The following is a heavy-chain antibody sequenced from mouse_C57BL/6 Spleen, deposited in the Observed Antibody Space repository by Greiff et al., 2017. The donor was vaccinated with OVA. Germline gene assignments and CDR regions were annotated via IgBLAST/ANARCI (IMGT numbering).Heavy chain of an antibody. V-gene: IGHV1-76*01. CDR3: ARGTTVGED. D-gene: IGHD1-1*01. Sequence: VQLQQSGAELVRPGASVKLSCKASGYTFTDYYINWVKQRPGQGLEWIARIYPGSGNTYYNEKFKGKATLTAEKSSSTAYMQLSSLTSEDSAVYFCARGTTVGEDWGQGTTLTVSS. CDR1: GYTFTDYY. CDR2: IYPGSGNT. J-gene: IGHJ2*01.